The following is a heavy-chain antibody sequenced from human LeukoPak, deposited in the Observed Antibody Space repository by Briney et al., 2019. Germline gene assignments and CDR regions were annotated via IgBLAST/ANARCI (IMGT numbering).Heavy chain of an antibody. CDR3: ARDRDYYDSSGYYYASWFDP. CDR2: IYYSGST. D-gene: IGHD3-22*01. J-gene: IGHJ5*02. CDR1: GGSISSYY. Sequence: SETLSLTCTVSGGSISSYYWSWIRQPPGKGLEWIGYIYYSGSTNYNPSLKSRVTISVDTSKNQYSLKLSSVTAADTAVYYCARDRDYYDSSGYYYASWFDPWGQGTLVTVSS. V-gene: IGHV4-59*01.